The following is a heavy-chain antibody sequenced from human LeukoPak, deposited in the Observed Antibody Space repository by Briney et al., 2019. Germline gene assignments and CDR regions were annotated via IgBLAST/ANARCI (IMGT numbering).Heavy chain of an antibody. CDR2: IYTSGST. CDR1: GGSISSGSYY. CDR3: ARGPGGSSSSDFDY. J-gene: IGHJ4*02. Sequence: SETLSLTCTVSGGSISSGSYYWSWIRQPAGKGLEWVGRIYTSGSTNYNPSLKSRVTISVDTSKNQFSLKLSSVTAADTAVYYCARGPGGSSSSDFDYWGQGTLVTVSS. D-gene: IGHD6-6*01. V-gene: IGHV4-61*02.